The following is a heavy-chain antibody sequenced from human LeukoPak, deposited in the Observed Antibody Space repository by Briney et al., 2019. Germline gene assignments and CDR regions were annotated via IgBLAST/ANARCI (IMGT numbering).Heavy chain of an antibody. J-gene: IGHJ2*01. CDR2: ISGSGGST. Sequence: ETLSLTCAVYGGSFSGYYWSWIRQPPGEGLEWVSAISGSGGSTYYADSVKGRFTISRDNSKNTLYLQMNSLRAEDTAVYYCAKDRSSGWLERWYFDLWGRGTLVTVSS. CDR1: GGSFSGYY. D-gene: IGHD6-19*01. CDR3: AKDRSSGWLERWYFDL. V-gene: IGHV3-23*01.